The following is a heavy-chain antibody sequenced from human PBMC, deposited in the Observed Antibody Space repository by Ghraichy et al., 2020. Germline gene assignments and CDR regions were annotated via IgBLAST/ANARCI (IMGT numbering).Heavy chain of an antibody. V-gene: IGHV3-74*01. Sequence: GGSLRLSCAASGFPFSTYWMHWVRQAPGEGPVWVSRIKSDGSYTNYADSVKGRFTISRDNAKNTLYLQMNSLRAEDTAVYYCARGNSGYTLDWGRGTRVTVYS. D-gene: IGHD5-18*01. CDR1: GFPFSTYW. CDR3: ARGNSGYTLD. J-gene: IGHJ4*02. CDR2: IKSDGSYT.